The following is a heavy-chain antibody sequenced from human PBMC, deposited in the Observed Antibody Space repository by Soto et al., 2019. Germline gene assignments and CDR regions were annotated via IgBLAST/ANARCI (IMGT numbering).Heavy chain of an antibody. CDR1: GGTFSSYA. CDR3: ARGICGGDCYGAEYFQH. J-gene: IGHJ1*01. Sequence: ASVKVSCKASGGTFSSYAISWVRQAPGQGLEWMGGIIPIFGTANYAQKFQGRVTITADESTSTAYMELSSLRSEDTAVYYCARGICGGDCYGAEYFQHWGQGTLVTVSS. CDR2: IIPIFGTA. V-gene: IGHV1-69*13. D-gene: IGHD2-21*02.